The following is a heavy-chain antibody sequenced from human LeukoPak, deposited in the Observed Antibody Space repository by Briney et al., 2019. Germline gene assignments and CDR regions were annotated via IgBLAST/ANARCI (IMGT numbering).Heavy chain of an antibody. Sequence: GASVKVSCKASGYTFTGYYMHWVRQAPGQGLEWMGSINPNSGGTNYAQKFQGRVTMTRDTSISTAYMELSRLRSDDTAVYYCARDSAITMIVVVMTELDYWGQGTLVTVSS. V-gene: IGHV1-2*02. CDR3: ARDSAITMIVVVMTELDY. CDR1: GYTFTGYY. CDR2: INPNSGGT. D-gene: IGHD3-22*01. J-gene: IGHJ4*02.